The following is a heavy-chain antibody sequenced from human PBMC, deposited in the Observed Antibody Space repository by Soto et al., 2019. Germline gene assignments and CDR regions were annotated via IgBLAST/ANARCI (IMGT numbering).Heavy chain of an antibody. Sequence: GWSLRLSCAASGFPFSRHAMAWVRRAAGRGLEWVATIGSDGSTYHAESVKGRFSISRDNYGNMLHLQLNSLRVEDTGIYYCAKDPYNHRFDSWGQGTLVTVSS. CDR1: GFPFSRHA. CDR3: AKDPYNHRFDS. CDR2: IGSDGST. V-gene: IGHV3-23*01. D-gene: IGHD1-1*01. J-gene: IGHJ4*02.